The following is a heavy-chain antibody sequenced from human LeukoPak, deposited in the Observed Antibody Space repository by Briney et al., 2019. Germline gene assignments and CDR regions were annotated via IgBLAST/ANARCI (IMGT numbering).Heavy chain of an antibody. V-gene: IGHV3-30*07. CDR1: GFTFSSYA. Sequence: PGRSLRLSCAASGFTFSSYAMHWVRQAPGKGLEWVAVISYDGSNKYYADSVKGRFTISRDNSKNTLYLQMNSLRAEDTAVYYCAKGHDTRTATLDYWGQGTLVTVSS. D-gene: IGHD1-1*01. CDR3: AKGHDTRTATLDY. CDR2: ISYDGSNK. J-gene: IGHJ4*02.